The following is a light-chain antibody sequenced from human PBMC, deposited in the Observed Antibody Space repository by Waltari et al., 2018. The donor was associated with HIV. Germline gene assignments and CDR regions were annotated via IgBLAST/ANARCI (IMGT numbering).Light chain of an antibody. V-gene: IGLV2-8*01. J-gene: IGLJ2*01. CDR1: RHDIGTYNF. Sequence: QSALTQPPSASGSPGQSVAISCPGSRHDIGTYNFVSWYQHHPGKAPNLLIYDVTRRPPGIPDRFSGTKSGYPASRTVSDLQVEDEADYYCVSYTEKDTFLLFGGGTKLAV. CDR3: VSYTEKDTFLL. CDR2: DVT.